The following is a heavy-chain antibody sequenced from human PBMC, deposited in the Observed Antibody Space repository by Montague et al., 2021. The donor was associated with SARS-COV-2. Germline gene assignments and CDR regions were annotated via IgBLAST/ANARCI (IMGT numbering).Heavy chain of an antibody. Sequence: SETLSLTCTVSGYSISDGYYWVWIRQPPGKGLEWIGNIFQSGTTYYNPSLERRSTMSVDTSKNQFSLKLSSVTAADTAVYYCAREHWGNYYDFWSGTNLASDYPYYGMDVWGQGTTVTVSS. CDR2: IFQSGTT. CDR1: GYSISDGYY. D-gene: IGHD3-3*01. CDR3: AREHWGNYYDFWSGTNLASDYPYYGMDV. V-gene: IGHV4-38-2*02. J-gene: IGHJ6*02.